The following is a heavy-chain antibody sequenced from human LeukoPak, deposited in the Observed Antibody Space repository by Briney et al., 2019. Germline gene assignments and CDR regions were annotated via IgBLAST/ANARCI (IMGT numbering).Heavy chain of an antibody. V-gene: IGHV4-39*07. J-gene: IGHJ3*02. CDR2: IYYIGST. D-gene: IGHD4-23*01. CDR3: ATLTGGDDAFDI. CDR1: GGSISSTIYY. Sequence: SETLSLTCTVSGGSISSTIYYSGWIRQPPGQGLEWIGSIYYIGSTYYNPSLKSRVAISVDTSKNQFSLKLNSVTAADTAVYYCATLTGGDDAFDIWGQGTMVTVSS.